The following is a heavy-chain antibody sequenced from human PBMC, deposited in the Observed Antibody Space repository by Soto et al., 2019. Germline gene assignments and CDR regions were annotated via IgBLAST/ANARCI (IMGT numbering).Heavy chain of an antibody. Sequence: PSETLSLTCAVYGGSFSGYYWSWIRQPPGKGLERIGEINHSGSTNYNPSLKSRVTISVDTSKNQFSLKLSSVTAADTAVYYCARGDIVVVPALIYYFDYWGQGTLVTVSS. J-gene: IGHJ4*02. CDR1: GGSFSGYY. CDR3: ARGDIVVVPALIYYFDY. D-gene: IGHD2-2*01. CDR2: INHSGST. V-gene: IGHV4-34*01.